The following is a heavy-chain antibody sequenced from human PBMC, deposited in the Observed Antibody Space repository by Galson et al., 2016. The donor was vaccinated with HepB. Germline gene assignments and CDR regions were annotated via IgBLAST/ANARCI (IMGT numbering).Heavy chain of an antibody. CDR1: GGSISINNFY. J-gene: IGHJ4*02. Sequence: ETLSLTCTVSGGSISINNFYWGWIRQSPGKGLEWIGSIYYTGTTYYKPSLRSRVTISVDTSRNHFTLRLSSVTAADTALYYCARSSYDFWSGPWRYWGQGTLVTVSS. D-gene: IGHD3-3*01. CDR2: IYYTGTT. CDR3: ARSSYDFWSGPWRY. V-gene: IGHV4-39*02.